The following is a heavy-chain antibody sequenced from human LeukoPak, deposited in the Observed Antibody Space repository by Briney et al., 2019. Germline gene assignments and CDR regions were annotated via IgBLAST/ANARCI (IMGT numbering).Heavy chain of an antibody. J-gene: IGHJ1*01. V-gene: IGHV4-59*08. CDR3: ARQTGYFRY. D-gene: IGHD3-10*01. Sequence: SETLSLTCTVSGGSISSDYWSWIRQPPGKGLEWIGHIYYSGSTNYNPSLKSRVTISVDTSKNQFSLKLNSVTAADTAVYYCARQTGYFRYWGQGTLVAVSS. CDR2: IYYSGST. CDR1: GGSISSDY.